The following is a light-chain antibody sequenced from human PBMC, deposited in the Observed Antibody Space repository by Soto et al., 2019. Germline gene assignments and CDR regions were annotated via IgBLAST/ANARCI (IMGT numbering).Light chain of an antibody. Sequence: QSAPTQPASVSGSPGQSITISCTGTSSDVGAYNYVSWYQHLPVKAPKLIIYDVSNRPSGVSTRFSGSKSGNTASLTISGLQAEDEADYYCSSWTTSSTNVFGTGTKVTVL. J-gene: IGLJ1*01. CDR3: SSWTTSSTNV. CDR1: SSDVGAYNY. V-gene: IGLV2-14*03. CDR2: DVS.